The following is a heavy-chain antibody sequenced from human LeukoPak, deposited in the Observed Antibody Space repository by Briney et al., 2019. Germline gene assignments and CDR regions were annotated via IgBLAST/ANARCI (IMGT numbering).Heavy chain of an antibody. CDR2: IYHSGST. D-gene: IGHD3-10*01. J-gene: IGHJ4*02. Sequence: SETLSLTCTVSGDSISGFYWSWIRQPPGKGLEWIGSIYHSGSTYYNPSLKSRVTISVDTSKNQFSLKLSSVTAADTAVYYCLIWFGESHDYWGQGTLVTVSS. CDR3: LIWFGESHDY. CDR1: GDSISGFY. V-gene: IGHV4-38-2*02.